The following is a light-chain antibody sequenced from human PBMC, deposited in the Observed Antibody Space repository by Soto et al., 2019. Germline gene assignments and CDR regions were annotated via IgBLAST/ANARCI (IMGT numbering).Light chain of an antibody. Sequence: TVLTQSPGTLSLSPGERAALSCRASQSVSSDWLAWYQQKPGQPPRLLIYGASNRATGIPDRFGGSGSGTDFTLTISRLEAEDFAFYFCQDYHGSPPTFGQGTMVEIK. V-gene: IGKV3-20*01. CDR2: GAS. J-gene: IGKJ1*01. CDR3: QDYHGSPPT. CDR1: QSVSSDW.